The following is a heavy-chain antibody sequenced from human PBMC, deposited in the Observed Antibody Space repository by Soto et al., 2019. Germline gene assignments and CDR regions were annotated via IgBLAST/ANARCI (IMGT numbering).Heavy chain of an antibody. J-gene: IGHJ4*02. CDR3: ATRAPAFEY. CDR1: GYTFTNYG. CDR2: ITTDKGKT. Sequence: QVQLVQSGPEVKKPGASVKVSCKTSGYTFTNYGISWVRQAPGQGLEWMGWITTDKGKTTYAQKFQGRVTMTTDTSTSTAYMELRSLRSVDTAMYYFATRAPAFEYWGQGTLVTVSS. V-gene: IGHV1-18*01.